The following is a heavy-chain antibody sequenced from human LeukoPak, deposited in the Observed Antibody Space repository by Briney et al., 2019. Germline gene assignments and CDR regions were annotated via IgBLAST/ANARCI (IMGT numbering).Heavy chain of an antibody. D-gene: IGHD3-22*01. Sequence: GGSLRLSCAASGFTFSSYAMSWVRQAPGKGLEWVSAISGSGGSTYYADSGQGRFTISRDNSKNTLYLQMNSLRAEDTAVYYCAKDTQIVVATPGDYWGQGTLVTVSS. CDR1: GFTFSSYA. J-gene: IGHJ4*02. CDR2: ISGSGGST. V-gene: IGHV3-23*01. CDR3: AKDTQIVVATPGDY.